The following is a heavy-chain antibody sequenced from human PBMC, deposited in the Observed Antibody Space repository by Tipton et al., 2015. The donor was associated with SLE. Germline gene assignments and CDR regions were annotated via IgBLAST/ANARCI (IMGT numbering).Heavy chain of an antibody. J-gene: IGHJ4*02. CDR2: IRHKAFGGTM. V-gene: IGHV3-49*03. D-gene: IGHD4-17*01. CDR3: SRDEWGDGDYDAY. CDR1: GFTFGDYA. Sequence: VQLVQSGGGLVQPGRSLTLSCTGSGFTFGDYALYWFRQAPGKGLEWVGLIRHKAFGGTMQYAASVKGRFTMSRDDSKSIAYLQMNSLKTEDTAVYYCSRDEWGDGDYDAYWGQGTLVTVSS.